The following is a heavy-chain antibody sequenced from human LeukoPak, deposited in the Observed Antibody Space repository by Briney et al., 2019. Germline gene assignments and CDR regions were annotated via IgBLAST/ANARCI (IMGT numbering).Heavy chain of an antibody. CDR1: GFTFSDYG. J-gene: IGHJ6*03. CDR2: INWNGGST. V-gene: IGHV3-20*04. D-gene: IGHD3-22*01. Sequence: GGSLRLSCTASGFTFSDYGMSWVRQAPGKGLEWVSGINWNGGSTGYADSVKGRFTISRDNAKNSLYLQMNSLRAEDTALYYCARGSRYYDSSGYYNYYYYYMDVWGKGTTVTVSS. CDR3: ARGSRYYDSSGYYNYYYYYMDV.